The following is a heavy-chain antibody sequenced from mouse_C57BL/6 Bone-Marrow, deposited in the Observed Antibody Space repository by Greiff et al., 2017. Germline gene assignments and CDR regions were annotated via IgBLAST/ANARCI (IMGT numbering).Heavy chain of an antibody. CDR3: ARSRVLLCDY. Sequence: QVQLQQPGAELVKPGASVKLSCKASGYTFTSYWMHWVKQRPGQGLEWIGMIHPNSGSTNYNEKFKSKATLTVDKSSSTAYMQLSSRTSEDSAVYYCARSRVLLCDYWGQGTTLTVSS. D-gene: IGHD2-1*01. V-gene: IGHV1-64*01. J-gene: IGHJ2*01. CDR2: IHPNSGST. CDR1: GYTFTSYW.